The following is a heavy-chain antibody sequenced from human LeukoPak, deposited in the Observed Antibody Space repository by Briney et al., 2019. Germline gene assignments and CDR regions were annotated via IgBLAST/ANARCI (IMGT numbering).Heavy chain of an antibody. V-gene: IGHV1-46*01. Sequence: ASVKVSCKASGYTFTGYYMHWVRQAPGQGLEWMGIINPSGGSTSYAQKFQGRVTMTRDMSTSTVYMELSSLRSEDTAVYYCARGKDYYDSSGYYFLVYWGQGTLVTVSS. J-gene: IGHJ4*02. CDR1: GYTFTGYY. CDR2: INPSGGST. D-gene: IGHD3-22*01. CDR3: ARGKDYYDSSGYYFLVY.